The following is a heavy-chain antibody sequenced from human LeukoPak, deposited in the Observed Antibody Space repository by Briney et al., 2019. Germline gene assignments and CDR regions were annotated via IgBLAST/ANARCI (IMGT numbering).Heavy chain of an antibody. J-gene: IGHJ4*02. CDR2: INTDGSRP. D-gene: IGHD4-23*01. Sequence: GGSLRLSCAASGFTVSSNYMNWVRQAPGKGLVWVSRINTDGSRPTYADSVKGRFTISRDNAKNTLYLQMNSLRAEDTAVYYCARDQDDYGGNSPLGYWGQGTLVTVSS. V-gene: IGHV3-74*01. CDR1: GFTVSSNY. CDR3: ARDQDDYGGNSPLGY.